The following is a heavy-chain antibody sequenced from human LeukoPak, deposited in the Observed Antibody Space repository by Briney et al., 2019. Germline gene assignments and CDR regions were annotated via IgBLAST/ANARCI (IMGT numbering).Heavy chain of an antibody. D-gene: IGHD6-19*01. Sequence: SETLSLTCTVSGGSISSGSYYWSWIRQPAGKGLEWIGRIYTSGSTNYNPSLKSRVTISVDTSKNQFSPKLSSVTAADTAVYYCAREIAVAGTLDYWGQGTLVTVSS. CDR1: GGSISSGSYY. CDR2: IYTSGST. J-gene: IGHJ4*02. CDR3: AREIAVAGTLDY. V-gene: IGHV4-61*02.